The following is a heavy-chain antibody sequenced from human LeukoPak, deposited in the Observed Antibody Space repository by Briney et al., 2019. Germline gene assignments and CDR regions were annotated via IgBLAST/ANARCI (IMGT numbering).Heavy chain of an antibody. CDR2: IKSKTDGGTT. V-gene: IGHV3-15*01. Sequence: GGSLRLSCAASGFTFSNAWMSWVRQAPGKGLECVGRIKSKTDGGTTDYAAPVKGRFTISRDDSKNTLYLQMNSLKTEDTAVYYCTTDILTGSYFDYWGQGTLVTVSS. D-gene: IGHD3-9*01. CDR3: TTDILTGSYFDY. J-gene: IGHJ4*02. CDR1: GFTFSNAW.